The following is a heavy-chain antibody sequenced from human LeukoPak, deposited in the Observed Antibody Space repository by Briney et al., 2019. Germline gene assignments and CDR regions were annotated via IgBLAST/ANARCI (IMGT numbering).Heavy chain of an antibody. CDR2: INPNSGGT. J-gene: IGHJ4*02. Sequence: ASVKVSCKASGYTFTNFGISWVRQAPGQGLEWMGWINPNSGGTNYAQKFQGRVTMTRDTSISTAYMDLSRLTSDDAAVYYCARDAIVRDYSNSDFWGQGTLVTVSS. V-gene: IGHV1-2*02. CDR1: GYTFTNFG. D-gene: IGHD4-11*01. CDR3: ARDAIVRDYSNSDF.